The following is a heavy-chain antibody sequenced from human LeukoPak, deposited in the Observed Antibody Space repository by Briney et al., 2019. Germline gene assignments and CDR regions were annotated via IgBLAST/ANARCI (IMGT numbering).Heavy chain of an antibody. Sequence: GGSLRLSCAASGFTFTTYWMIWLRQAPAKALEWVANMKPYWSEIFYVDSVKSRFTISRDNAKNSLFLQVNSLRAEDTAVYYCVRETGWLFDFWGQGTLVIVSS. D-gene: IGHD5-12*01. CDR2: MKPYWSEI. J-gene: IGHJ4*02. CDR1: GFTFTTYW. V-gene: IGHV3-7*01. CDR3: VRETGWLFDF.